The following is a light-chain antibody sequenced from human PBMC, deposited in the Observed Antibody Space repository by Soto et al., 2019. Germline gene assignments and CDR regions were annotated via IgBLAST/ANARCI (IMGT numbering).Light chain of an antibody. Sequence: EIVLTQSSGTLSLSPGERATLSCRASQSVSSSYLAWYQQKPGQAPRLLIYAASSRATGIPDRFSGSGSGTDLTLTISRLEPEDFAVYDCQQYGSSPPYTVGQGTKLEIK. CDR1: QSVSSSY. CDR2: AAS. CDR3: QQYGSSPPYT. V-gene: IGKV3-20*01. J-gene: IGKJ2*01.